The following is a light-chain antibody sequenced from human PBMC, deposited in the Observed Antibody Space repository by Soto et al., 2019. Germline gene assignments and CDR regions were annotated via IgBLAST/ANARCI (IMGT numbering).Light chain of an antibody. V-gene: IGKV3-15*01. CDR1: QSVSNK. Sequence: EIVMTQSPATLSVSPGERATLSCRASQSVSNKLAWYQQKPGQAPRLLIYGASTRATGIPARFSGSGSGTEFTLTISSRQSEDFAVYYCQQYNNWPPYTFGQGTKLEIK. CDR3: QQYNNWPPYT. CDR2: GAS. J-gene: IGKJ2*01.